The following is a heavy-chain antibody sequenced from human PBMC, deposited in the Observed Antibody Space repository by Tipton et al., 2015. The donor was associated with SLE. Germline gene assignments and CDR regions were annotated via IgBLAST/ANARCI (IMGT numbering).Heavy chain of an antibody. CDR1: GFTVSSNY. D-gene: IGHD5-18*01. Sequence: QLVQSGGGLVQPGGSLRLSCAASGFTVSSNYMSWVRQAPGKGLEWVSYISSSGSTIYYADYVKGRFTISRDNAKNSLYLQMNSLRAEDTAVYYCARDLGYTHAFDIWGQGTMVTVSS. J-gene: IGHJ3*02. CDR2: ISSSGSTI. CDR3: ARDLGYTHAFDI. V-gene: IGHV3-11*04.